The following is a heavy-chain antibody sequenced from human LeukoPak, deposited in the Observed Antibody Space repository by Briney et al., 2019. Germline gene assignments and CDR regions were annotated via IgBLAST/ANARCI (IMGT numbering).Heavy chain of an antibody. J-gene: IGHJ4*02. CDR2: INPSGGST. Sequence: GASVKVSCKVSGYTFTSYYMHWVRQDPGQGLEWMGIINPSGGSTSYAQKFQGRVTMTRDTSTSTVYMELSSLRSEDTAVYYCARDPQYSSSWEYYFDYWGQGTLVTVSS. V-gene: IGHV1-46*01. D-gene: IGHD6-6*01. CDR1: GYTFTSYY. CDR3: ARDPQYSSSWEYYFDY.